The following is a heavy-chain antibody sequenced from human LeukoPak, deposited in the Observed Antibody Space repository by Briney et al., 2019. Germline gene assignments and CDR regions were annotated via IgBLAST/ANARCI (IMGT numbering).Heavy chain of an antibody. V-gene: IGHV3-7*01. Sequence: PGGSLRLSCVASGFTFSSYGMHWVRQAPGKGLEWVANIKQDGSEKYYGDSVKGRFTISRDKAKNTLYLQMNSLRAEDTAVYYCAELGITMIGGVWGKGTTVTISS. CDR1: GFTFSSYG. D-gene: IGHD3-10*02. CDR2: IKQDGSEK. CDR3: AELGITMIGGV. J-gene: IGHJ6*04.